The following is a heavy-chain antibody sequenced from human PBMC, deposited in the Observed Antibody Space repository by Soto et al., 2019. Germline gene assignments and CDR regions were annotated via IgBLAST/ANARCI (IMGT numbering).Heavy chain of an antibody. CDR2: INPNSGGT. J-gene: IGHJ6*02. D-gene: IGHD7-27*01. CDR1: GYTFTGYY. Sequence: ASVKVSCKAPGYTFTGYYMHWVRQAPGQGLEWMGWINPNSGGTNYAQKFQGWVTMTRDTSISTAYMELSRLRSDDTAVYYCARAGPLDYYYYYGMDVWGQGTTVTVSS. CDR3: ARAGPLDYYYYYGMDV. V-gene: IGHV1-2*04.